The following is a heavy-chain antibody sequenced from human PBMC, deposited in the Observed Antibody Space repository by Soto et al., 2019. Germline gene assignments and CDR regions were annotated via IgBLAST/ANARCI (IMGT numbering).Heavy chain of an antibody. D-gene: IGHD6-19*01. CDR1: GFTFSSYA. CDR2: ISYDGSNK. Sequence: GGSLRLSCTASGFTFSSYAMHWVRQAPGKGLEGVAVISYDGSNKYYADSVKGRFTISRDNSKNTMYLQMNSLRVEDTAVYYCARPYSSGWYGDLDYWGQGTLVTVSS. CDR3: ARPYSSGWYGDLDY. J-gene: IGHJ4*02. V-gene: IGHV3-30-3*01.